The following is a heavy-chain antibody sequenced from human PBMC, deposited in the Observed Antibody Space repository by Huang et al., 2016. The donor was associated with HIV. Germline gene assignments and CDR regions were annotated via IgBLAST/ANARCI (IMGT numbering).Heavy chain of an antibody. CDR3: AYTNYYDTSGSPFGF. CDR1: GFSLTTSGVG. V-gene: IGHV2-5*01. CDR2: IYWNDDK. Sequence: QITLKESGPTLVKPTQTLTLTCTFSGFSLTTSGVGVGWIRQPPGQALEWLALIYWNDDKTYSPSLKSRLTITQYTYNNQAVLTLANMDPVDTATYFCAYTNYYDTSGSPFGFWGQGTLVTVSS. D-gene: IGHD3-22*01. J-gene: IGHJ4*02.